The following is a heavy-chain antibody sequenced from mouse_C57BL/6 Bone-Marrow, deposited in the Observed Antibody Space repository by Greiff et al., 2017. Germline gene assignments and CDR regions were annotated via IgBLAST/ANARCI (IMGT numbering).Heavy chain of an antibody. CDR1: GFNIKDYY. CDR3: TTQWDYYGSYFDY. CDR2: IDPEDGDT. D-gene: IGHD1-1*01. Sequence: VQLQQSGAELVRPGASVKLSCTASGFNIKDYYMHWVKQRPEQGLEWIGRIDPEDGDTEYAPKFQGKATMTADTSSTTAYLQLSSLTSEDTAVYYCTTQWDYYGSYFDYWGQGTTLTVSS. V-gene: IGHV14-1*01. J-gene: IGHJ2*01.